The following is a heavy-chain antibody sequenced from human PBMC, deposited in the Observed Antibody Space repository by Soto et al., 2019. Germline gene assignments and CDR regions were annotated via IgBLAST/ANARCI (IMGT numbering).Heavy chain of an antibody. CDR2: ISGSGDTT. CDR3: AKGVDSSGYWGIK. J-gene: IGHJ4*02. V-gene: IGHV3-23*01. D-gene: IGHD3-22*01. CDR1: GFTFSNYA. Sequence: PGGSLRLSCAASGFTFSNYAMTWVRRGPGKGLEWVSGISGSGDTTYYADSVKGRFTISRDNSKNTLSLQMNTVRAEDTAVYYCAKGVDSSGYWGIKWGQGTQV.